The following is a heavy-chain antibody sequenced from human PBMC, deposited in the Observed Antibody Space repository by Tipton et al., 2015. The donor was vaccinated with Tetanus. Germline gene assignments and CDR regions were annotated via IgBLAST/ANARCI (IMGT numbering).Heavy chain of an antibody. CDR1: GGGFRKFA. Sequence: QSGAEVKKPGSSVKVSCKASGGGFRKFAISWLRQAPGQGLVRVGWISPDNGKTNYAQKLQGRVTTTKDTSTTTAFIELRSLRSDETAVYFCARDGPRRREPEPFAYWGRGTLVTVSS. CDR3: ARDGPRRREPEPFAY. V-gene: IGHV1-18*01. CDR2: ISPDNGKT. D-gene: IGHD1-14*01. J-gene: IGHJ4*02.